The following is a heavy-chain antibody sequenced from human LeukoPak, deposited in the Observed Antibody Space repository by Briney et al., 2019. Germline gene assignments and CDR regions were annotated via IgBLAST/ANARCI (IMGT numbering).Heavy chain of an antibody. CDR1: GYTFTSYG. V-gene: IGHV1-18*01. CDR2: ISAYNGNT. J-gene: IGHJ6*02. Sequence: GASVKVSCKASGYTFTSYGISWVRQAPGQGLEWMGWISAYNGNTNYAQKLQGRVTMTTDTSTSTAYMELRSLRSDDTAVYYCARDPIIAVAGGGMDVWGQGTTVTVSS. CDR3: ARDPIIAVAGGGMDV. D-gene: IGHD6-19*01.